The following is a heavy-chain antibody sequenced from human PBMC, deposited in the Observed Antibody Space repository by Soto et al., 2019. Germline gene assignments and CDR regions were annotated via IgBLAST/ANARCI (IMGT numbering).Heavy chain of an antibody. CDR2: ISYDGSNK. D-gene: IGHD6-19*01. CDR3: SVAGTTIDY. V-gene: IGHV3-30-3*01. CDR1: GFTFSSYA. Sequence: PGGSLRLSCAASGFTFSSYAMHWVRQAPGKGLEWVAVISYDGSNKYYADSVKGRFTISRDNSKNTLYLQMNSLRAEDTAVYYCSVAGTTIDYWGQGTLVTVSS. J-gene: IGHJ4*02.